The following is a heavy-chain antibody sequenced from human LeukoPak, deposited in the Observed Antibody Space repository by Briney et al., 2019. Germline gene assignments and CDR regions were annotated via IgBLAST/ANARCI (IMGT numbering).Heavy chain of an antibody. J-gene: IGHJ4*02. Sequence: GGSLRLSCEASGFTFGDYWMTWVRQAPGKGLEWVASIKEDGSDKYYVESVKGRFTISRENARNSLYLQMNSLRAEDTAVYYCARVLWFGGIYYFDYWGQGTLVTVSS. D-gene: IGHD3-10*01. CDR1: GFTFGDYW. V-gene: IGHV3-7*04. CDR3: ARVLWFGGIYYFDY. CDR2: IKEDGSDK.